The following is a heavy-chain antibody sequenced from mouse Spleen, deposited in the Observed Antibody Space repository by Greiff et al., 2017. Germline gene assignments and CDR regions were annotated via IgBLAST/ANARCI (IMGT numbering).Heavy chain of an antibody. CDR2: ISYSGST. J-gene: IGHJ1*01. CDR3: ARTGTRGWYFDV. V-gene: IGHV3-2*02. CDR1: GYSITSDYA. D-gene: IGHD4-1*01. Sequence: EVKLVESGPGLVKPSQSLSLTCTVTGYSITSDYAWNWIRQFPGNKLEWMGYISYSGSTSYNPSLKSRISITRDTSKNQFFLQLNSVTTEDTATYYCARTGTRGWYFDVWGAGTTVTVSS.